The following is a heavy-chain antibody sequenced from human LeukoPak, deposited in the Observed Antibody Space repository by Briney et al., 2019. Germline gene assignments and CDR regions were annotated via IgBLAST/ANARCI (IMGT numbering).Heavy chain of an antibody. D-gene: IGHD6-19*01. CDR2: IWYDGSNK. CDR3: ARDHVEGSGWKHFDH. J-gene: IGHJ4*02. Sequence: PGGSLRLSCAASGFTFSSYGMHWVRQAPGKGLEWVAVIWYDGSNKYYADSVKGRFTISRDNSKNTLYLQMNSLRAEDTAVYYCARDHVEGSGWKHFDHWGQGTLVTVSS. V-gene: IGHV3-33*01. CDR1: GFTFSSYG.